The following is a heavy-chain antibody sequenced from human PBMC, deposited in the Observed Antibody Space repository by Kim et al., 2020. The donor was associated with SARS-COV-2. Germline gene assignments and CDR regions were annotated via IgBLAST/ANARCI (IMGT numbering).Heavy chain of an antibody. D-gene: IGHD6-13*01. CDR3: RSLYYYYGMDV. J-gene: IGHJ6*02. V-gene: IGHV4-39*01. CDR2: T. Sequence: TYYNPSLKSRVTISVDTSKNQFSLKLSSVTAADTAVYYCRSLYYYYGMDVWGQGTTVTVSS.